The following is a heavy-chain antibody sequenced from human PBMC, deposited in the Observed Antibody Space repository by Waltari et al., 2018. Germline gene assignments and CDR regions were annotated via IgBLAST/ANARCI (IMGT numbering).Heavy chain of an antibody. Sequence: QVQLQQSGPGLVKPSQTLSLTCAISGDSVSSNIVAWNWIRQSPSRGLEWLGRTQYRAKWYTDYELSLKIRITINPDTCKNQFSLQLNSVTPEDTAVYYWARDQGDKADYYYYGMDVWGQGTTVTVSS. CDR2: TQYRAKWYT. J-gene: IGHJ6*02. V-gene: IGHV6-1*01. D-gene: IGHD3-16*01. CDR3: ARDQGDKADYYYYGMDV. CDR1: GDSVSSNIVA.